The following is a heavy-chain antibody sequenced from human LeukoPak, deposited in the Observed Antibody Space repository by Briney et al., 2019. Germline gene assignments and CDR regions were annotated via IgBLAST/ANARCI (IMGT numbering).Heavy chain of an antibody. CDR1: GASINNSSYY. Sequence: TSETLSLTCGVSGASINNSSYYWAWIRQPLGKGLEWIGTTYYSGSTYYNPSLKSRVTMSVDTSNNHFSLKLSSVTAADTAVYYCARQPLIWFGEHETPFDYWGQGTLVTVSS. CDR3: ARQPLIWFGEHETPFDY. CDR2: TYYSGST. J-gene: IGHJ4*02. V-gene: IGHV4-39*01. D-gene: IGHD3-10*01.